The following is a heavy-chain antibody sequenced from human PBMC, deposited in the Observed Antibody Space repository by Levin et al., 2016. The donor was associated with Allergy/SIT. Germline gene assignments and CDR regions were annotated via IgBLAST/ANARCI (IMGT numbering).Heavy chain of an antibody. CDR2: IIPIFGLT. V-gene: IGHV1-69*13. J-gene: IGHJ5*02. Sequence: SVKVSCKASGGTFSDYAISWVRQAPGQGLEWMGGIIPIFGLTNYTQKFQGRITITADESTGTTYMELSSLKSDDTAVYYCARIYPHYSTLYTWLDPWGQGTLVTVSS. CDR1: GGTFSDYA. D-gene: IGHD6-13*01. CDR3: ARIYPHYSTLYTWLDP.